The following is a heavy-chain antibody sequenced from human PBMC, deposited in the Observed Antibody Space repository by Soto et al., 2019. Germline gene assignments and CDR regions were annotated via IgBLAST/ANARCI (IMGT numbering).Heavy chain of an antibody. Sequence: QLQLQESGPGLVKPWETLSLTCTVSGGSISSRSYYWGWIRQPPGKGLEWIGSIYYSGNAYYNPSLKSRVAVSVDPSKNPFSLKVTSVTATDTAVYYCARHKDTSSRYLLPDFWGQGTLVTVSS. V-gene: IGHV4-39*01. D-gene: IGHD6-13*01. CDR2: IYYSGNA. CDR1: GGSISSRSYY. CDR3: ARHKDTSSRYLLPDF. J-gene: IGHJ4*02.